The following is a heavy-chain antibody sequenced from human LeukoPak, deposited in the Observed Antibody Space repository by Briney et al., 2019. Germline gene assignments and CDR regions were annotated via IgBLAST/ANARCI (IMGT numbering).Heavy chain of an antibody. CDR2: IYTSGST. J-gene: IGHJ4*02. Sequence: SETLSLTCTVSGGSISSYYWSWIRQPAGKGLEWIGRIYTSGSTNYNPSLRSRVTMSVDTSKNQFSLKLTSVTAADTAAYYCARNWNHHFDYWGQGTLVTVSS. V-gene: IGHV4-4*07. CDR3: ARNWNHHFDY. CDR1: GGSISSYY. D-gene: IGHD1-14*01.